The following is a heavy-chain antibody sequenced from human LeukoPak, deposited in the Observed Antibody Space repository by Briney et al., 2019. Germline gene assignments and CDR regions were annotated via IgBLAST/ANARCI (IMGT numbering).Heavy chain of an antibody. D-gene: IGHD6-13*01. CDR2: INPNSGGT. J-gene: IGHJ6*02. V-gene: IGHV1-2*02. Sequence: ASVKVSCKASGYTFTGYYMHWVRQAPGQGLEWMGWINPNSGGTNYAQKFQGRVTMTRDTSISTAYMELSRLRSDDTAVYYCARGDQVKRMYSSSWYDYYYYGMDVWGQGTTVTVSS. CDR1: GYTFTGYY. CDR3: ARGDQVKRMYSSSWYDYYYYGMDV.